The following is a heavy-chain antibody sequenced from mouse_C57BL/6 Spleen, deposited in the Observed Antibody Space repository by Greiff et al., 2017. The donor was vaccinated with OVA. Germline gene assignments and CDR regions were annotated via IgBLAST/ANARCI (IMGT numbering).Heavy chain of an antibody. V-gene: IGHV1-52*01. CDR3: ATLITTVVARMGY. CDR2: IDPSDSET. CDR1: GYTFTSYW. D-gene: IGHD1-1*01. Sequence: QVQLQQPGAELVRPGSSVKLSCKASGYTFTSYWMHWVKQRPIQGLEWIGNIDPSDSETHYNQKFKDKATLTVDKSSSTAYMQLSSLTSEDYAVYYCATLITTVVARMGYWGQGTSVTVSS. J-gene: IGHJ4*01.